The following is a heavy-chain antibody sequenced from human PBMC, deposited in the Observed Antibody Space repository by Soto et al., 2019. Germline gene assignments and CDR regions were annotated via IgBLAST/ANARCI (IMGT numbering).Heavy chain of an antibody. V-gene: IGHV3-15*07. CDR3: TTDPYDYVWGSYRGIRGPKVNFAY. Sequence: SLRLSCTASGFTFINAGSNCVLQAPGKGLEWVGRIKSKTDGGTTDYAAPVKGRFTISRDDSKNTLYLQMNSLKTEDTAVYYCTTDPYDYVWGSYRGIRGPKVNFAYWRQGTLVTVFS. D-gene: IGHD3-16*02. CDR1: GFTFINAG. CDR2: IKSKTDGGTT. J-gene: IGHJ4*02.